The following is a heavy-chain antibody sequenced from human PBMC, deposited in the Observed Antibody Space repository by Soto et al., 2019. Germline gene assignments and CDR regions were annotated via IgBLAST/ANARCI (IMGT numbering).Heavy chain of an antibody. V-gene: IGHV1-46*01. Sequence: ASVKVSCKASGYTFTHYHVYWVRQAPGRGLEWLGMINPSGGSTTYAQNLQGRVTMTRDTSTNTAYMELSSLRSEDTAAYYCAREAINSSGYSRYFQHWGQGTLVTVSS. J-gene: IGHJ1*01. CDR1: GYTFTHYH. CDR3: AREAINSSGYSRYFQH. D-gene: IGHD3-22*01. CDR2: INPSGGST.